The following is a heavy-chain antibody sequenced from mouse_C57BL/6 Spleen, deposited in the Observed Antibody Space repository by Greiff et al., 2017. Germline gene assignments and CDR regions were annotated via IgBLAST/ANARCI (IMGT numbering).Heavy chain of an antibody. J-gene: IGHJ4*01. CDR1: GYAFSSSW. CDR3: ARTIYYYGSSYAMDY. Sequence: VQLQQSGPELVKPGASVKISCKASGYAFSSSWMNWVKQRPGKGLEWIGRLYPGDGDTNYNGKFKDKATLTADKSSSTAYMQLSSLTSEDSAVYFCARTIYYYGSSYAMDYWGQGTSVTVSS. CDR2: LYPGDGDT. V-gene: IGHV1-82*01. D-gene: IGHD1-1*01.